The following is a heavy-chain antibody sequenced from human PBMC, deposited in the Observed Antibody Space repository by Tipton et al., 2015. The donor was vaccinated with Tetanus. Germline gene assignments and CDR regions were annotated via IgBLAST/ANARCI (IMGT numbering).Heavy chain of an antibody. CDR3: ASYSSGWSNYYYGMDV. J-gene: IGHJ6*02. CDR1: GYTFTSHD. V-gene: IGHV1-8*01. CDR2: MNPNSGNT. Sequence: QVQLVQSGAEVKKPGASVKVSCKASGYTFTSHDINWVRQATGQGLEWMGWMNPNSGNTGYAQKFQGRVTMTRNTSISTAYMELSSLRSEDTAVYYCASYSSGWSNYYYGMDVWGQGTTVTVSS. D-gene: IGHD6-19*01.